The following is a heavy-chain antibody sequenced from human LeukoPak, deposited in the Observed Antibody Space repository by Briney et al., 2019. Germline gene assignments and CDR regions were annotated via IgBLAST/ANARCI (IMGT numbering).Heavy chain of an antibody. J-gene: IGHJ3*01. V-gene: IGHV1-8*01. CDR2: MNPNSGNT. CDR1: GYTFTSYD. Sequence: ASVKVSCKASGYTFTSYDINWVRQATGQGLEWMGWMNPNSGNTGYEQKFQGRVTMTRNTWISTAYMELSSLRSEDTAVYYCARGLRGYCSSTSCYAAWGQGTMVTVSS. CDR3: ARGLRGYCSSTSCYAA. D-gene: IGHD2-2*01.